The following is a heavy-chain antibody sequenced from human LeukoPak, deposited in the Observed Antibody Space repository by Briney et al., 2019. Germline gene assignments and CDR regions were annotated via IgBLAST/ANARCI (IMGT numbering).Heavy chain of an antibody. CDR1: GGSITGSSYY. CDR3: ARQSLYSSSWHANNWFDP. V-gene: IGHV4-39*01. CDR2: IYYSGST. D-gene: IGHD6-13*01. J-gene: IGHJ5*02. Sequence: SETLSLTCTVSGGSITGSSYYWGWIRQPPGKGLEWIGSIYYSGSTYYNPSLKSRATISVDTSKNQFSLKLSSVTAADTAVYYCARQSLYSSSWHANNWFDPWGQGTLVTVSS.